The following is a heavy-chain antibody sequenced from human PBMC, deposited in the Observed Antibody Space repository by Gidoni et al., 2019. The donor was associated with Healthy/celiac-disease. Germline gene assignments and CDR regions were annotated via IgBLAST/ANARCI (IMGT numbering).Heavy chain of an antibody. V-gene: IGHV3-33*01. D-gene: IGHD6-13*01. J-gene: IGHJ5*02. Sequence: QVQLVESGGGVVQPGRSLRLSCAASGFTFSSYGMHWVRQAPGKGLEWVAVIWYDGSNKYYADSVKGRFTISRDNSKNTLYLQMNSLRAEDTAVYYCAREGVRQQLATSVNWFDPWGQGTLVTVSS. CDR3: AREGVRQQLATSVNWFDP. CDR2: IWYDGSNK. CDR1: GFTFSSYG.